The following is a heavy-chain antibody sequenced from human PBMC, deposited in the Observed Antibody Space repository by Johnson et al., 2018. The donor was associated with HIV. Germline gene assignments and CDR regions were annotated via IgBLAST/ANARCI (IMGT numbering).Heavy chain of an antibody. D-gene: IGHD3-9*01. CDR3: ARRVRGYFDWLPGRGDGFDI. J-gene: IGHJ3*02. CDR2: IKHDGSEK. CDR1: GFTVSSYW. Sequence: VQLVESGGGLVQPGGSLRLSCAASGFTVSSYWMSWVRQAPGKGLEWVANIKHDGSEKYYVDSVKGRCTISRDNAKNSLYLQMNSLRAEDTALYYCARRVRGYFDWLPGRGDGFDIWGQGTMLTVSS. V-gene: IGHV3-7*05.